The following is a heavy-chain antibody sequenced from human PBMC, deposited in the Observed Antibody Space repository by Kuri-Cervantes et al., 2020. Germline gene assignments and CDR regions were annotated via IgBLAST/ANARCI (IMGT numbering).Heavy chain of an antibody. Sequence: SETLSLTCTVSGGSISSSSYYWGWIRQPPGKGLEWIGSIYYSGSTYYNPSLKSRVTISVDTSKNQFSLKVSSVTAADTAVYYCARTGNLAVAGNYWGQGTLGTGSS. J-gene: IGHJ4*02. D-gene: IGHD6-19*01. CDR2: IYYSGST. CDR1: GGSISSSSYY. CDR3: ARTGNLAVAGNY. V-gene: IGHV4-39*01.